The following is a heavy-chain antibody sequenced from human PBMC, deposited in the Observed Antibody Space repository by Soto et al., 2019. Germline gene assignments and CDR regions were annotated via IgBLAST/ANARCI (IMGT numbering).Heavy chain of an antibody. J-gene: IGHJ4*02. CDR2: IYWDDDK. Sequence: QITLNESGPTVVRPTETLTLTCRFSGFSLTTSGVGVGWIRQSPGKAPEWLALIYWDDDKRCSASLKSRLTITKDTSKIQVVLTVSDLDPTDTATYYCAHRVLRTVFGLVTTTAIYFDFWGQGTPVAVSS. CDR1: GFSLTTSGVG. D-gene: IGHD3-3*01. CDR3: AHRVLRTVFGLVTTTAIYFDF. V-gene: IGHV2-5*02.